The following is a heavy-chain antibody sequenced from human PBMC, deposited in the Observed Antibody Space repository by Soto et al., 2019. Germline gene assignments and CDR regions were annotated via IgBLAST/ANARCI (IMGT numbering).Heavy chain of an antibody. J-gene: IGHJ4*02. CDR2: IKRDGSEK. D-gene: IGHD2-15*01. CDR1: GFTLSSYW. CDR3: ARDCSGGICYGYYFDY. Sequence: EVQLVESGGGLVQLGGSLRLSCATSGFTLSSYWMSWVRQAPGKGLEWVVNIKRDGSEKYYVDSVQGRFTISRDNAKNSLYLQMNSLRAEDTAVYYCARDCSGGICYGYYFDYWGQGTLVTVSS. V-gene: IGHV3-7*01.